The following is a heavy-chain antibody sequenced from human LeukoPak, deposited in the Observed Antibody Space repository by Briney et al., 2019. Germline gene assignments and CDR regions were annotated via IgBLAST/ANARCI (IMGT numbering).Heavy chain of an antibody. CDR1: GGSISNYY. CDR2: IHTSGNT. CDR3: AREGSMTARPFVSIDY. Sequence: SETLSLTCTVSGGSISNYYWSWIRQPAGKGLEWIGRIHTSGNTDYNPSLKSRVTMSVDTSKNQFSLKLSSVTAADTAVYYCAREGSMTARPFVSIDYWGQGTLVTISS. J-gene: IGHJ4*02. D-gene: IGHD6-6*01. V-gene: IGHV4-4*07.